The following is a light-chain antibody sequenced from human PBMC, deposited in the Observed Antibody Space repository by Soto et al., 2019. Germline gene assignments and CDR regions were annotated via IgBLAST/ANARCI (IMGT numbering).Light chain of an antibody. J-gene: IGKJ4*01. CDR2: GAS. V-gene: IGKV1-9*01. CDR3: QQLKSYPLT. CDR1: PGISSA. Sequence: IPLTQSPSSLSSSVGDRVTITCRTSPGISSALAWYQQKPGKAPKLLIYGASTLQSGVPSRFSGSGYGTDFTLTISSLQPEDFATYSCQQLKSYPLTFGGGTKVEVK.